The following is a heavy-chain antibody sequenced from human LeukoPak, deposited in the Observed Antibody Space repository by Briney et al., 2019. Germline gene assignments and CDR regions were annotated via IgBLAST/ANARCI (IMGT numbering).Heavy chain of an antibody. D-gene: IGHD3-16*02. V-gene: IGHV1-69*05. CDR3: AREGRSLGPYYSDY. CDR1: GGTFSSYA. CDR2: IIPIFGTA. Sequence: GASVKVSCKASGGTFSSYAISWVRQAPGQGLEWMGGIIPIFGTANYAQKFQGRVTITTDESTSTAYMELSSLRSEDTAVYYCAREGRSLGPYYSDYWGQGTLVTVSS. J-gene: IGHJ4*02.